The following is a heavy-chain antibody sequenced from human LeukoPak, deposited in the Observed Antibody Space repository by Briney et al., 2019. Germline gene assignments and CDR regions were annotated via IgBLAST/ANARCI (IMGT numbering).Heavy chain of an antibody. D-gene: IGHD1-14*01. CDR3: AKASAMPRPLLHYFDY. CDR1: GFTFSSYA. CDR2: ISGSGGST. V-gene: IGHV3-23*01. J-gene: IGHJ4*02. Sequence: GGSLRLSCAASGFTFSSYAMSWVRQAPGKGLEWVSAISGSGGSTYYAAAVKGRFTISRDNTKNTLYLQMNSLRAEDTAVYYCAKASAMPRPLLHYFDYWGQGTLVTVSS.